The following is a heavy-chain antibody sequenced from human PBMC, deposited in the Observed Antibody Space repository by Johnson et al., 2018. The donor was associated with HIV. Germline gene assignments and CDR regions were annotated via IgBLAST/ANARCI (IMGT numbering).Heavy chain of an antibody. CDR2: ISYDGSNK. V-gene: IGHV3-30*04. CDR3: ARAGLGYCSSTSCRGDAFDI. Sequence: QVQLVESGGGVVQPGRSLRLSCAASGFTFSSYAMHWVRQAPGKGLEWVAVISYDGSNKYYADSVKGRFTISRDNAKNSLYLQMNSLRAEDTALYYCARAGLGYCSSTSCRGDAFDIWGRGTKVTVSS. J-gene: IGHJ3*02. D-gene: IGHD2-2*01. CDR1: GFTFSSYA.